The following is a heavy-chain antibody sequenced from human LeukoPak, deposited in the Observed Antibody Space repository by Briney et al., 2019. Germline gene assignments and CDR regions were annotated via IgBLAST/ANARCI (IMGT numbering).Heavy chain of an antibody. V-gene: IGHV3-64D*06. CDR3: VKEHCSSTSCFYFDY. J-gene: IGHJ4*02. CDR1: GFTFSNFG. Sequence: GGSLRLSCSASGFTFSNFGMHWVRQAPGKGLEYVSAISGNGGSTHYADPVKGRLTISRDNSKNTLYLQMTSLKAEDTAVYYCVKEHCSSTSCFYFDYWGQGTLVTVSS. CDR2: ISGNGGST. D-gene: IGHD2-2*01.